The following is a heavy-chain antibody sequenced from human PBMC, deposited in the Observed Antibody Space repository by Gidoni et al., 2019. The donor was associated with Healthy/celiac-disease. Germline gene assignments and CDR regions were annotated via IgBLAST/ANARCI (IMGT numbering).Heavy chain of an antibody. J-gene: IGHJ3*02. CDR2: IRYDGSNK. V-gene: IGHV3-30*02. D-gene: IGHD3-16*01. Sequence: QVQLVESGGGVVQPGGSLRLSCAASGFTFSSYGMHWVRQAPGKGLEWVAFIRYDGSNKYYADSVKGRFTISRDNSKNTLYLQMNSLRAEDTAVYYTTFYAFDIWGQGTMVTVSS. CDR3: TFYAFDI. CDR1: GFTFSSYG.